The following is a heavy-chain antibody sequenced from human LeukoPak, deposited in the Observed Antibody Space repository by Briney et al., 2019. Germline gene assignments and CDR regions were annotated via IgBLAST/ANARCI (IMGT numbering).Heavy chain of an antibody. CDR1: GYTFTSYG. D-gene: IGHD4-17*01. Sequence: ASVKVSCKASGYTFTSYGITWVRQAPGQGLEWMGWISAYKGNTSYAQKLQGRVTMTTDTSTSTAYMELRSLRSDDTAVYYCASDLPTTVTTFDYWGQGTLVTVSS. CDR3: ASDLPTTVTTFDY. J-gene: IGHJ4*02. CDR2: ISAYKGNT. V-gene: IGHV1-18*01.